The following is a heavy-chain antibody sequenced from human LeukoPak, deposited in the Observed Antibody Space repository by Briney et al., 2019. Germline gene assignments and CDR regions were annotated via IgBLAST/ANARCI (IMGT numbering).Heavy chain of an antibody. CDR2: INHSGST. J-gene: IGHJ4*02. CDR1: GGSFSGYY. D-gene: IGHD4-4*01. CDR3: ARMTTITIFDV. V-gene: IGHV4-34*01. Sequence: PSETLSLTCAVYGGSFSGYYWSWIRQPPGKGLEWIGEINHSGSTNYNPSLKSRVSISLDRSKNHFSLSLSSVTAADTAVYYCARMTTITIFDVWGQGTLVTVSS.